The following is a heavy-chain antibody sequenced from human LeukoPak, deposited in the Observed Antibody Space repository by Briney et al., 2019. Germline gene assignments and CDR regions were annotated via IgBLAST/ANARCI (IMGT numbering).Heavy chain of an antibody. D-gene: IGHD6-13*01. CDR2: VSYGGSNK. CDR3: ANVIIVAAGYEYFQH. V-gene: IGHV3-30-3*01. CDR1: GFTFSSFA. Sequence: GRSLRLSCAPSGFTFSSFAMHWVRQAPGRGLEWVAFVSYGGSNKYYADSVKGRFTISRDNSKNTLYLQMSSLRAEDTAVYYCANVIIVAAGYEYFQHWGQGTVVSVSS. J-gene: IGHJ1*01.